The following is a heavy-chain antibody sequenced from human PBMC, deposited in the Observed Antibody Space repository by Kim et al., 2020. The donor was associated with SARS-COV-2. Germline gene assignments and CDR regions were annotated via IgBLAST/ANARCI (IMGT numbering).Heavy chain of an antibody. V-gene: IGHV3-30*04. D-gene: IGHD3-22*01. CDR1: GFTFSSYA. CDR3: ARDLDMIVVVITPTGGMDV. Sequence: GGSLRLSCAASGFTFSSYAMHWVRQAPGKGLEWVAVISYDGSNKYYADSVKGRFTISRDNSKNTLYLQMNSLRAEDTAVYYCARDLDMIVVVITPTGGMDVWGQGTTVTVSS. J-gene: IGHJ6*02. CDR2: ISYDGSNK.